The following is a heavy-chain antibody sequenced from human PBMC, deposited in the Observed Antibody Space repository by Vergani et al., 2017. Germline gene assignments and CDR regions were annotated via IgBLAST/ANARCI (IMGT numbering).Heavy chain of an antibody. CDR3: ARGLCDCTHIRCSPPSY. Sequence: EVQLVESGGGLVKPGGSLRLSCAASGFSSSSYSMNWVRQAPGKGLEWVAAISGSSSYVFYRDSVEGRFTITRDNGKKSVYLQMNSLRAEDTAMYFCARGLCDCTHIRCSPPSYWGQGTQVTVSS. V-gene: IGHV3-21*02. CDR2: ISGSSSYV. J-gene: IGHJ4*02. CDR1: GFSSSSYS. D-gene: IGHD2-8*01.